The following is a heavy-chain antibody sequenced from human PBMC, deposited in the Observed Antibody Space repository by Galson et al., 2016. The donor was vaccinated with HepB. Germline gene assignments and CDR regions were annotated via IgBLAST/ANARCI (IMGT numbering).Heavy chain of an antibody. V-gene: IGHV3-30-3*01. CDR1: GFTFSSYS. D-gene: IGHD5-12*01. CDR2: ISYDGTNK. J-gene: IGHJ4*02. CDR3: ARDRGYNAFDYRPAY. Sequence: SLRLSCAASGFTFSSYSMHWVRQAPGKGLEWVAIISYDGTNKYYADSVKGRFTIARDNSKNTLSLQMNSLRTEDTAVYYCARDRGYNAFDYRPAYWGQGTLVTVAS.